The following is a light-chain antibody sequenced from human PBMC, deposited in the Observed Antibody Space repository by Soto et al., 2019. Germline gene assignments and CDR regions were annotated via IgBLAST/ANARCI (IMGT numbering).Light chain of an antibody. V-gene: IGKV1-5*01. Sequence: DIQMTQSPSTLSASVGDRVTITCRASQSISSWLAWYQQKPGKAPKLLIYDASSLESGVPSRFSGSGSRTDFTLSISSLQPEDFATYYCQQSYSGPLTFGGGTKVDIK. J-gene: IGKJ4*01. CDR1: QSISSW. CDR3: QQSYSGPLT. CDR2: DAS.